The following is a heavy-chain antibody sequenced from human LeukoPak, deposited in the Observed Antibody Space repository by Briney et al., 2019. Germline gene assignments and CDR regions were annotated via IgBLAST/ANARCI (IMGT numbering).Heavy chain of an antibody. CDR3: ASWPVGWYGEDS. J-gene: IGHJ4*02. Sequence: GGSLRLSCAASDFSVSHHYMSWVRQAPGKGLEWVSVIYGGGSTYYADSVKGRFTISRDTPKNTLYLQMNSLRVEDTAVYYCASWPVGWYGEDSWGQGTLVTVSS. V-gene: IGHV3-53*01. D-gene: IGHD6-19*01. CDR1: DFSVSHHY. CDR2: IYGGGST.